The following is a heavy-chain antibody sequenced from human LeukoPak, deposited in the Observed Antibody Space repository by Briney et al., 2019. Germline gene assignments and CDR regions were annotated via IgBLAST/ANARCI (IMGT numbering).Heavy chain of an antibody. CDR1: GFSVSSNY. CDR3: ARSPDWNSQIPTYYFDY. V-gene: IGHV3-53*01. D-gene: IGHD1-7*01. CDR2: IYSGGST. J-gene: IGHJ4*02. Sequence: GGSLRLSCAASGFSVSSNYMSWVRQAPGKGLEWVSVIYSGGSTYYADSVKGRFTISRDNSKNTLYLQMNSLRAEDTAVYYCARSPDWNSQIPTYYFDYWGQGTLVTVSS.